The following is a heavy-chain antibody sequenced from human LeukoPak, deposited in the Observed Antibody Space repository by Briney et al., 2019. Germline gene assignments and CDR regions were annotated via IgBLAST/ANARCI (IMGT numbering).Heavy chain of an antibody. D-gene: IGHD3-10*01. CDR3: ARGGLLWFGELLYHYGMDV. V-gene: IGHV4-4*07. J-gene: IGHJ6*02. CDR2: IYTSGST. Sequence: SETLSLTCTVSGGSISSYYWSWIRQLAGKGLEWIGRIYTSGSTNYNPSLKSRVTMSVDTSKNQFSLKLSSVTAADTAVYYCARGGLLWFGELLYHYGMDVWGQGTTVTVSS. CDR1: GGSISSYY.